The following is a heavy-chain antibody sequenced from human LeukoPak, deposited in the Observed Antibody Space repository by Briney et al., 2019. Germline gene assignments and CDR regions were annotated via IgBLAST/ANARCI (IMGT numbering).Heavy chain of an antibody. CDR2: IKHDGSEK. Sequence: GGSLMLSCATSGFTFSNCWMSWVRQAPGKGLEWVANIKHDGSEKYYVDSVKGRFTISRDNAKNSLYLQMNSLRAEDTAVYYCATGGLNWNYVNYWGQGTLVSVSS. CDR3: ATGGLNWNYVNY. D-gene: IGHD1-7*01. J-gene: IGHJ4*02. V-gene: IGHV3-7*01. CDR1: GFTFSNCW.